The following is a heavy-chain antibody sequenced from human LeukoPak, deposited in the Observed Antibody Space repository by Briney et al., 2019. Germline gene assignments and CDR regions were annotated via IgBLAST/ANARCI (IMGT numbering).Heavy chain of an antibody. Sequence: PGGSLRLSCAASGFTFSSYAMSWVRQAPGKGLEWVSAISGSGGSTYYADSVKGRFTISRDNSKNTLYLQMNSLRAEDTAVYYCANSYGSGWYSSFDYWGQGTLVTVSS. J-gene: IGHJ4*02. CDR2: ISGSGGST. D-gene: IGHD6-19*01. CDR1: GFTFSSYA. CDR3: ANSYGSGWYSSFDY. V-gene: IGHV3-23*01.